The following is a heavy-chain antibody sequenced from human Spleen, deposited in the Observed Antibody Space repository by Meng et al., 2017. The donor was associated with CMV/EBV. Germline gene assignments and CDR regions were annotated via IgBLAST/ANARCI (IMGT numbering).Heavy chain of an antibody. J-gene: IGHJ4*02. V-gene: IGHV4-39*02. CDR3: ARGGAGDDSSGYHYYFDY. CDR1: GGSITSTNPY. CDR2: IFYSGNT. Sequence: SETLSLTCTVSGGSITSTNPYWAWIRRPPGKGLEWIGSIFYSGNTYYSPSLKSRVTISVETSRNDFSLKLKSVTAADTAVYYCARGGAGDDSSGYHYYFDYWGQGTLVTVSS. D-gene: IGHD3-22*01.